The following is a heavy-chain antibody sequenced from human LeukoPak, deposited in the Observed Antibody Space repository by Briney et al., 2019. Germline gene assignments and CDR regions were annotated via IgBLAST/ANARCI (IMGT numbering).Heavy chain of an antibody. D-gene: IGHD3-16*01. V-gene: IGHV4-30-4*08. J-gene: IGHJ4*02. CDR2: IYYSGST. CDR1: GGSISSSSYY. Sequence: SETLSLTCTVSGGSISSSSYYWGWIRQPPGKGLEWIGYIYYSGSTYYNPSLKSRVTISVDTSKNQFSLKLSSVTAADTAVYYCARHPLRGIGFWYFDYWGQGTLVTVSS. CDR3: ARHPLRGIGFWYFDY.